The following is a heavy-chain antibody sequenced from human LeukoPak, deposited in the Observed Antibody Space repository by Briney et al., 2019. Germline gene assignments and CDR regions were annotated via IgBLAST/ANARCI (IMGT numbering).Heavy chain of an antibody. J-gene: IGHJ4*02. CDR2: IYHSGST. CDR1: GGSISSGGYY. V-gene: IGHV4-30-2*01. CDR3: ARWGGVPAAIGDY. Sequence: PSQTLSVTCTVFGGSISSGGYYWSWIRQPPGKGLEWIGYIYHSGSTYYNPSLKSRVTISVDRSKNQFSLKLSSVTAADTAVYYCARWGGVPAAIGDYWGQGTLVTVSS. D-gene: IGHD2-2*01.